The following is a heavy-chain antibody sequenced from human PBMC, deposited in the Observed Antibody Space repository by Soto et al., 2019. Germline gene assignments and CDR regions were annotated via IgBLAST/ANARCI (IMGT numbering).Heavy chain of an antibody. CDR3: ARESAGSCKNNWFDP. CDR2: IYYSGNT. Sequence: QVQLRESGPGLVKPSETLSLTCTVSGGSISPYYWSWIRQPPGKGLEWIGYIYYSGNTYYNPSLKSRVTMSVDTSRKQLLLQLNSVTAEDTALYYWARESAGSCKNNWFDPWGQGTLVTVSS. CDR1: GGSISPYY. V-gene: IGHV4-59*01. D-gene: IGHD3-10*01. J-gene: IGHJ5*02.